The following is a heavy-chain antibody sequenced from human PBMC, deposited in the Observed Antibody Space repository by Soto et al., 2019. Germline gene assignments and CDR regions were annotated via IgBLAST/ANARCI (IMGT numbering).Heavy chain of an antibody. D-gene: IGHD2-21*02. CDR3: ARGGDVVLVTAPLDY. CDR2: IKCSVGET. Sequence: QVQLVQSGAEVKKPGASVKVSCRTSGYTFTNYYMHWVRQAPGQGLEWMGIIKCSVGETTYARKFLGRVSMTRETSTRTFYMELSSLRSEDTAVYYCARGGDVVLVTAPLDYWGQGTLVTVSS. V-gene: IGHV1-46*01. CDR1: GYTFTNYY. J-gene: IGHJ4*02.